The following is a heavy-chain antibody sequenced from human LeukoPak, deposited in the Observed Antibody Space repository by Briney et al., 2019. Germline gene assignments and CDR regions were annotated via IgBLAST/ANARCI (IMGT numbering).Heavy chain of an antibody. Sequence: ASVTVSCKAPGNTFTKYPINWVRQATGQGLEWMGWMNPNNGDSGYAQKFQGRVTITRDTSISTSYMEQRSLRYDDTAVYFCANATSCTASGYDYWGQGTLVTVSS. V-gene: IGHV1-8*03. CDR1: GNTFTKYP. CDR2: MNPNNGDS. D-gene: IGHD2-21*02. J-gene: IGHJ4*02. CDR3: ANATSCTASGYDY.